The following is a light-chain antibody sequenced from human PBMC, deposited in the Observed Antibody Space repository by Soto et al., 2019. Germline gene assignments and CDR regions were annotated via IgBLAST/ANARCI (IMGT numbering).Light chain of an antibody. J-gene: IGKJ5*01. V-gene: IGKV1-5*01. CDR2: DAS. Sequence: DIQMTHSPATLSSSVVDLVTITFRASQRISTWLAWYQQKPGKAPQALIYDASSLKSGVPSRFSGNGSGTEFTLTISSLQPDDFATYYCQQYNTYSTFGQGTRLEIK. CDR1: QRISTW. CDR3: QQYNTYST.